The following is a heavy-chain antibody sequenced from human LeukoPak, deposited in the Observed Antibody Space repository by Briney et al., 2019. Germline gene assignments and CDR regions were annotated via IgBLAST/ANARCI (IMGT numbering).Heavy chain of an antibody. Sequence: SGTLSLTCTVSGYSITSGYYWGWIRQPPGKGLEYIGSIYHNGNTYYSPSLKSRVTISVDTSKNQFSLRLSSVTAADTAVYYCARTRYYYNSRSYGAPYYFDYWGQGTLVTVSS. CDR1: GYSITSGYY. D-gene: IGHD3-10*01. CDR2: IYHNGNT. J-gene: IGHJ4*02. V-gene: IGHV4-38-2*02. CDR3: ARTRYYYNSRSYGAPYYFDY.